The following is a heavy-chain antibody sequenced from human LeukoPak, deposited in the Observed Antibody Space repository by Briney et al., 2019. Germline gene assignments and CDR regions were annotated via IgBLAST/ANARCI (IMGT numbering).Heavy chain of an antibody. Sequence: SETLSLTCTVSGGSISGYYWSWIRQPPGKGLEWIGYIYYSGSTNYNPSLKSRVTISVDTSKNQFSLKLSSVPAADTAVYYCARGFQLLYWFDPWGQGTLVTVSS. D-gene: IGHD2-2*01. CDR2: IYYSGST. J-gene: IGHJ5*02. CDR3: ARGFQLLYWFDP. CDR1: GGSISGYY. V-gene: IGHV4-59*01.